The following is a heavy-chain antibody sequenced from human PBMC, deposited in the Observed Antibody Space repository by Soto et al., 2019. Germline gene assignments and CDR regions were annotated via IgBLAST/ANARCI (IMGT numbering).Heavy chain of an antibody. CDR1: GCTFSIYA. CDR2: IIPIFGTA. CDR3: AFSGYYGSGSYYNPLDY. V-gene: IGHV1-69*13. D-gene: IGHD3-10*01. Sequence: SVKVSCTASGCTFSIYAISWVRQAPGQGLEWMGGIIPIFGTANYAQKFQGRVTITADESTSTAYMELSSLRSEDTAVYYCAFSGYYGSGSYYNPLDYWGQGTLVTVSS. J-gene: IGHJ4*02.